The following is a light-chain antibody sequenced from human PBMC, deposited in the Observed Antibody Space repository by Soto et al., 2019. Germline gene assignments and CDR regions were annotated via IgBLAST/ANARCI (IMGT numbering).Light chain of an antibody. J-gene: IGKJ1*01. V-gene: IGKV1-5*03. CDR3: QQYNSFIWT. CDR2: KAS. CDR1: QSISSW. Sequence: DIQMTQSPSTLSASVGDRVTIICRASQSISSWLAWYQQKPGKAPKLLISKASNLDSGVPSRFSGSGSGTELNLTSSSLQPEDFATYYCQQYNSFIWTFGRGTKVDIK.